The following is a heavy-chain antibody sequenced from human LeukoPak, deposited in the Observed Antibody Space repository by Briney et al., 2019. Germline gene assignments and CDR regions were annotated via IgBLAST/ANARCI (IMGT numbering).Heavy chain of an antibody. CDR2: ISSSGSTI. Sequence: PGGSLRLSCAASGFTFSSYEMNWVRQAPGKGLEWVSHISSSGSTIYYADSVKGRFTISRDNAKNSLYLQMYSLRAEDTAVYYCARGPVDSLNWFDPWGQGTLVTVSS. J-gene: IGHJ5*02. CDR3: ARGPVDSLNWFDP. V-gene: IGHV3-48*03. CDR1: GFTFSSYE. D-gene: IGHD5-12*01.